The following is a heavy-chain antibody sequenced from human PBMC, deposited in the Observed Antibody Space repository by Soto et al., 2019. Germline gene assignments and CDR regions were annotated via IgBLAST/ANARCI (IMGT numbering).Heavy chain of an antibody. D-gene: IGHD3-16*01. CDR3: ARGGSSSDNGMDV. CDR1: GFTFSRYT. CDR2: ISSGSLSI. J-gene: IGHJ6*02. V-gene: IGHV3-48*02. Sequence: EVQLEESGGGLVQPGGSLRLSCAASGFTFSRYTMNWVLQTPGKGPEWVSYISSGSLSIYYSDSVKGRFTVSRDNAKNSLFLQMNSLRDEDTAVYYCARGGSSSDNGMDVWGQGTTVTVSS.